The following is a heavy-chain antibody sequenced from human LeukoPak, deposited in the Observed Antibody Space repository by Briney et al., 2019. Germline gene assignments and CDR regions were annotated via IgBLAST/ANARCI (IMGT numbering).Heavy chain of an antibody. Sequence: ASVKVSCKASGYTFTGYYMHWVRQAPGQGLEWMGWMNPNSGNTGYAQKFQGRVTMTRNTSISTAYMELSSLRSEDTAVYYCARGPERYFDWLYYMDVWGKGTTVTISS. CDR2: MNPNSGNT. CDR1: GYTFTGYY. CDR3: ARGPERYFDWLYYMDV. D-gene: IGHD3-9*01. J-gene: IGHJ6*03. V-gene: IGHV1-8*02.